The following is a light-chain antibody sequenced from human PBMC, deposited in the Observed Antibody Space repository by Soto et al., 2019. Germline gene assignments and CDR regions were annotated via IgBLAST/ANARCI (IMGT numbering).Light chain of an antibody. V-gene: IGLV2-14*01. J-gene: IGLJ1*01. CDR3: SSYTSSNTYV. Sequence: QSALTQPASVSGSPGQSITISCTGTYSDVGGYKFVSWFQQHPGKAPKLMIYEVSNRPSGVSNRFSGSKSGRTASLTISGLQAEDEADYYCSSYTSSNTYVFGTGTKLTVL. CDR1: YSDVGGYKF. CDR2: EVS.